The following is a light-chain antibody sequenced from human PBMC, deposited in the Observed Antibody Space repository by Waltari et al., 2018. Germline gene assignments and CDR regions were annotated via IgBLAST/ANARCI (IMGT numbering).Light chain of an antibody. J-gene: IGKJ1*01. V-gene: IGKV3-15*01. CDR3: QQYNNWPPWT. Sequence: EIVMTQSPATLSVSPGERATISCRASQSVSNNLVWYQQKPGQAPRLLIYGASTRVTGIPARFSGSGSGTEFTLTISSLQSEDFAVYYCQQYNNWPPWTFGQGTKVEIK. CDR1: QSVSNN. CDR2: GAS.